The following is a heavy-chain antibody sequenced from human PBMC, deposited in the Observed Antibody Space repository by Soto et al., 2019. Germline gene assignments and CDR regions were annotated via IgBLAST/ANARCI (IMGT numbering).Heavy chain of an antibody. CDR2: IYYSGST. V-gene: IGHV4-39*01. CDR1: GGSISSSSYY. D-gene: IGHD2-15*01. J-gene: IGHJ4*02. Sequence: SETLSLTCTVSGGSISSSSYYWGWIRQPPGKGLEWIGSIYYSGSTYYNPSLKSRVTISVDTSKNQFSLKLSSVTAADTAVYYCARHAFVAATPRPVFVYWGQGTLVTLSS. CDR3: ARHAFVAATPRPVFVY.